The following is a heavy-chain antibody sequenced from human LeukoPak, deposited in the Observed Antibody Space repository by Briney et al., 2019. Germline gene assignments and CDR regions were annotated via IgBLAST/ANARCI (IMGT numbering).Heavy chain of an antibody. V-gene: IGHV4-59*01. D-gene: IGHD1-26*01. J-gene: IGHJ4*02. CDR1: GGSISSYS. CDR2: IYNGGKT. CDR3: ARGVNSGYFDY. Sequence: PETLSLTCTVSGGSISSYSWSWIRQPPGRGLEWIAVIYNGGKTNYNPSVKSRVTISRDTSKNQVFLRLSSASAADTAVYYCARGVNSGYFDYCGQGTLVTVSS.